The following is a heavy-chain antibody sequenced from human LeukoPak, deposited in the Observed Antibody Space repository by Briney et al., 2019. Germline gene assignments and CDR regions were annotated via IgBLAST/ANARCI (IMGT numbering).Heavy chain of an antibody. CDR2: MNPNSGNT. CDR1: GYTFTSYD. Sequence: ASVKVSCKASGYTFTSYDINWVRQATGQGLEWMGWMNPNSGNTGYAQKFQGRVTMTRNTSISAAYMELSSLRSEDTAVYYCARGLEWWYYYGMDVWGQGTTVTVSS. V-gene: IGHV1-8*01. D-gene: IGHD2-15*01. J-gene: IGHJ6*02. CDR3: ARGLEWWYYYGMDV.